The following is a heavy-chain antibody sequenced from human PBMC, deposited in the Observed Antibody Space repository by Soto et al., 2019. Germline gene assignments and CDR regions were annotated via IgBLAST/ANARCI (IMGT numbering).Heavy chain of an antibody. CDR1: GFTFSSYA. CDR2: ISGSGGST. V-gene: IGHV3-23*01. D-gene: IGHD2-2*01. CDR3: AKDGVVPAAVPAHNWFYP. J-gene: IGHJ5*02. Sequence: PGGSLRLSCAAPGFTFSSYAMSWVRQAPGKGLEWVSAISGSGGSTYYADSVKGRFTISRDNSKNTLYLQMNSLRAEDTAVYYCAKDGVVPAAVPAHNWFYPWGQGTLVTVSS.